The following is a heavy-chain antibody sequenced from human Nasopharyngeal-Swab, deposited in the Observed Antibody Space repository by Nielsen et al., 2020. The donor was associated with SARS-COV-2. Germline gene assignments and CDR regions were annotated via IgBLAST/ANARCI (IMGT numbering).Heavy chain of an antibody. CDR1: GGTFSSYA. D-gene: IGHD2-2*01. J-gene: IGHJ6*02. CDR2: IIPPLGIA. V-gene: IGHV1-69*10. CDR3: AREYGIVVVPAATGGMDV. Sequence: SVKASCKVSGGTFSSYAISWVRPAPRPGLEWLGGIIPPLGIANYAQTFQGRVTITADKSTSTAYMELSNLRSEDTAVYHCAREYGIVVVPAATGGMDVWGQGTTVTVSS.